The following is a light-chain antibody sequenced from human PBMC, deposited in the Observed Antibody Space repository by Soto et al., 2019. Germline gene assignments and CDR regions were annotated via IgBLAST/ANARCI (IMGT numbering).Light chain of an antibody. CDR3: SSYAGSNAYV. J-gene: IGLJ1*01. V-gene: IGLV2-8*01. CDR2: EVS. CDR1: SSDVGGYNY. Sequence: QSALTQPPSASGSPGQSVTISCTGTSSDVGGYNYVSWYQQHPGKAPKLMIYEVSKRPSGVPDHFSGSKSGNTASLTVSGLQAEDEADYYCSSYAGSNAYVFGTGTKLTVL.